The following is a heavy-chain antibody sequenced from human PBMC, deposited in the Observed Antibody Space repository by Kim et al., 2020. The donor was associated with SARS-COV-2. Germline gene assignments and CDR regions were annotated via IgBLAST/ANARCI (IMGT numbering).Heavy chain of an antibody. CDR2: WYD. CDR3: ARASGGMDV. Sequence: WYDDYALSVKSRITINPDTSKNQFSLQLKSVTPEDTAVYYCARASGGMDVWGQGTTVTVSS. J-gene: IGHJ6*02. V-gene: IGHV6-1*01. D-gene: IGHD3-10*01.